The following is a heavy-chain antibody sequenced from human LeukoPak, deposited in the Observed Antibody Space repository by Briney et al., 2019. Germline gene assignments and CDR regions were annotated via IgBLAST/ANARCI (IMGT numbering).Heavy chain of an antibody. CDR2: ISYDGSNK. V-gene: IGHV3-30-3*01. CDR3: ASTIGYCSSTSCYGPSWFDP. D-gene: IGHD2-2*01. Sequence: AGGCLRLSCAASGFTFSSYAMHWVRQAPGKGLEWVAVISYDGSNKYYADSVKGRFTISRDNSKNTLYLQMNSLRAEDTAVYYCASTIGYCSSTSCYGPSWFDPWGQGTLVTVSS. J-gene: IGHJ5*02. CDR1: GFTFSSYA.